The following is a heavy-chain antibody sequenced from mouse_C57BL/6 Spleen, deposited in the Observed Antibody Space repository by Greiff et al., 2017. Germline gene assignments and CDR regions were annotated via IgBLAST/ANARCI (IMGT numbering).Heavy chain of an antibody. J-gene: IGHJ4*01. CDR3: ASYDYDGPYAMDY. CDR2: IYPGDGAT. D-gene: IGHD2-4*01. V-gene: IGHV1-80*01. CDR1: GYAFTSYW. Sequence: VQLQQSGAELVKPGASVKISCNASGYAFTSYWMNWVKQRPGKGLEWIGQIYPGDGATNYNGKFKGKATLTADKSSSTAYMQLSSLTSEDSAVYFCASYDYDGPYAMDYWGQGTSVTVSS.